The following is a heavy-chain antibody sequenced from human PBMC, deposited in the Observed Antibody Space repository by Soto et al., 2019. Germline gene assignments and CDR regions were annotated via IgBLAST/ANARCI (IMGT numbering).Heavy chain of an antibody. CDR3: ARHCRVDTAMAIDY. J-gene: IGHJ4*02. Sequence: SETLSLTCTVSGASITSSHWTWIRQSPGKGLEWIGYMYYSGTTNYNPSLKSRVTISVDTSRNQFSLKLSSVTAADTAVYYCARHCRVDTAMAIDYWGQGTLVTVSS. CDR2: MYYSGTT. V-gene: IGHV4-59*08. D-gene: IGHD5-18*01. CDR1: GASITSSH.